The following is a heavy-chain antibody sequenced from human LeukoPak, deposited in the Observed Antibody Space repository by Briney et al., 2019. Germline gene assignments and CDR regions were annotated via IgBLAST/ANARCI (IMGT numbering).Heavy chain of an antibody. CDR2: IYYSGST. V-gene: IGHV4-39*01. Sequence: KPSETLSLTCTVSGGSISSSSYYWGWIRQPPGKGLEWIGSIYYSGSTYYNPSLKSRVTISVDTSKNQFSLKLSSVTAADTAVYYCAGFFDYPGYYFDYWGQGTLVTVSS. D-gene: IGHD3-9*01. J-gene: IGHJ4*02. CDR3: AGFFDYPGYYFDY. CDR1: GGSISSSSYY.